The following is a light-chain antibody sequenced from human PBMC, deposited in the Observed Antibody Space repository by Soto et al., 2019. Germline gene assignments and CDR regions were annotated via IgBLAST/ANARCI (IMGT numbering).Light chain of an antibody. CDR1: SSDVGGYNY. V-gene: IGLV2-8*01. J-gene: IGLJ2*01. CDR2: EVT. Sequence: QSVLTQPPSASGSPGQSVTISCTGTSSDVGGYNYVSWYQQHPDKAPKLMIYEVTKRPSGVPDRFSGSKSGNTASLTVSGLQAEDEADYYCASYAGSNNFVVFGGGIKLTVL. CDR3: ASYAGSNNFVV.